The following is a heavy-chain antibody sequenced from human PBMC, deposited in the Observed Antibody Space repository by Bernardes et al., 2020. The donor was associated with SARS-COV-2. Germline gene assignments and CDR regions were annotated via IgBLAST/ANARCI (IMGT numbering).Heavy chain of an antibody. Sequence: GGSLRLSCAASGFTFSSYGMHWVRQAPGKGLEWVAVISYDGSNKYYADSVKGRFTISRDNSKNTLYLQMNSLRAEDTAVYYCAKESERWLQLGYFDYWGQGTLVTVSS. CDR3: AKESERWLQLGYFDY. CDR2: ISYDGSNK. V-gene: IGHV3-30*18. J-gene: IGHJ4*02. D-gene: IGHD5-12*01. CDR1: GFTFSSYG.